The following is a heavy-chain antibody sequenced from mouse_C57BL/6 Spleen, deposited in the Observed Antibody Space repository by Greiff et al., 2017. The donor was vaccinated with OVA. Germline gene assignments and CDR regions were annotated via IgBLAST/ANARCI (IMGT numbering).Heavy chain of an antibody. D-gene: IGHD1-1*01. J-gene: IGHJ2*01. Sequence: EVQLQQSGAELVRPGASVKLSCTASGFNIKDDYMHWVKQRPEQGLEWIGWIDPENGDTEYASKFQGQATITADTSSKTAYLQLSRLTSEDTAVYYCTTRYGSSYDWGQGTTLTVSS. CDR1: GFNIKDDY. CDR3: TTRYGSSYD. CDR2: IDPENGDT. V-gene: IGHV14-4*01.